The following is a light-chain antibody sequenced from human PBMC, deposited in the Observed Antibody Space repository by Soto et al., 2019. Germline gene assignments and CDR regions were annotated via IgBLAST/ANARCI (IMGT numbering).Light chain of an antibody. J-gene: IGKJ5*01. CDR2: GSS. V-gene: IGKV1-39*01. CDR1: QDIKNY. Sequence: DIQMTQSPSSLSAAMGDRVTITCRASQDIKNYLNWYLHKPGAAPKLLIVGSSNLESGVPARFNGRGAGTEFNFSISSLQREDFATYFCQLRYSTTPFPFGQGTRVHIK. CDR3: QLRYSTTPFP.